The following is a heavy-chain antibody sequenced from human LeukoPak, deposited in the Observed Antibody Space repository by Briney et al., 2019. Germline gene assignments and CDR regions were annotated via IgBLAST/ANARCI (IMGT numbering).Heavy chain of an antibody. CDR3: ARCHYYDSRGLDY. V-gene: IGHV3-66*01. Sequence: GGSLRLSCAASGFTVSSNYMNWVRQAPGKGLEWVSVIDSGGRTFYADSAKGRFIISSDNSKNTPYRLMNSLLTEDTTVFYCARCHYYDSRGLDYWGQEALVTVSS. CDR1: GFTVSSNY. D-gene: IGHD3-22*01. CDR2: IDSGGRT. J-gene: IGHJ4*02.